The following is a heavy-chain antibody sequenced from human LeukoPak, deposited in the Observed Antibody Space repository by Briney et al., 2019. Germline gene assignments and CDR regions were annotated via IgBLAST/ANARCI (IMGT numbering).Heavy chain of an antibody. CDR1: GFTFSDYY. CDR2: ISSSGSTI. D-gene: IGHD3-22*01. CDR3: ASTANYYDSSGSPDY. Sequence: PGGSLRLSCAASGFTFSDYYMSWIRQAPGKGLEWVSYISSSGSTIYYADSVKGRFTISRDNAMNSLYLQMNSLRAEDTAVYYCASTANYYDSSGSPDYWGQGTLVTVSS. J-gene: IGHJ4*02. V-gene: IGHV3-11*01.